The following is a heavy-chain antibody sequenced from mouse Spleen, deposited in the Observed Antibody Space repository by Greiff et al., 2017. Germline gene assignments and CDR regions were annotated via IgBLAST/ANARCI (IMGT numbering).Heavy chain of an antibody. V-gene: IGHV1-4*01. D-gene: IGHD2-2*01. CDR1: GYTFTSYS. Sequence: QVQLQQSGAELARPGASVKMSCKASGYTFTSYSMHWVKQRPGQGLEWIGYINPSSGYTKYNQKFKDKATLTADKSSSTAYMQLSSLTSEDSAVYYCARRRGYLRDYAMDYWGQGTSGTGSS. J-gene: IGHJ4*01. CDR2: INPSSGYT. CDR3: ARRRGYLRDYAMDY.